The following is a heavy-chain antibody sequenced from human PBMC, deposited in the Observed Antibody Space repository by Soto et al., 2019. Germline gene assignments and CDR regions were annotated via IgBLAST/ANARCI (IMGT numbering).Heavy chain of an antibody. J-gene: IGHJ3*02. D-gene: IGHD1-20*01. CDR1: GFSLSTSGVA. CDR2: IFWDDDK. V-gene: IGHV2-5*02. Sequence: QITLKESGPTLVKPTQTLTLTCTFSGFSLSTSGVAVGWIRQPPGKALEWLALIFWDDDKRYSPSLKSRLTITQHTSKTQVVLTLTNLDPVDTATYYCAHRQNEYNVGGRAFDIWGQGTMVTVSS. CDR3: AHRQNEYNVGGRAFDI.